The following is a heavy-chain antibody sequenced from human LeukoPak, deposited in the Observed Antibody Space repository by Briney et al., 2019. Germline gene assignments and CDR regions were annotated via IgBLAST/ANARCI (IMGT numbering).Heavy chain of an antibody. Sequence: GESLRISSKGSGYSFTSYWISWVRQMPGKGLEWMGRIDPSDSYTNYSPSFQGHVTISADKSISTAYLQWSSLKASDTAMYYCARLSSKQWLVHPVDYWGQGTLVTVSS. D-gene: IGHD6-19*01. CDR2: IDPSDSYT. CDR3: ARLSSKQWLVHPVDY. V-gene: IGHV5-10-1*01. CDR1: GYSFTSYW. J-gene: IGHJ4*02.